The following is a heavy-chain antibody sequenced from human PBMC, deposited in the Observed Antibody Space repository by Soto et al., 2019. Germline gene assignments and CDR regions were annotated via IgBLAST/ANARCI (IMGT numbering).Heavy chain of an antibody. CDR1: GYSFTSYW. J-gene: IGHJ4*02. D-gene: IGHD5-12*01. V-gene: IGHV5-51*01. Sequence: GESLKISCKGSGYSFTSYWIGWVRQMPGKGLEWMGIIYPGDSDTRYSPSFQGQVTISADKSISTAYLQWSSLKASDTAMYYCVRQAKYSGYDLVIGGNDYWGQGTLVTVSS. CDR3: VRQAKYSGYDLVIGGNDY. CDR2: IYPGDSDT.